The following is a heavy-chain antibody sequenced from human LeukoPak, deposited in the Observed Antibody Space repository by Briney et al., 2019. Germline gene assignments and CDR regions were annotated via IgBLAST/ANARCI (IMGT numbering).Heavy chain of an antibody. V-gene: IGHV3-23*01. CDR3: AKDRTWEPAPSHFNY. CDR2: IGGSGDST. D-gene: IGHD1-26*01. J-gene: IGHJ4*02. CDR1: GFTFINYA. Sequence: GGSLRLSCAASGFTFINYAMSWVRQAPRKGLEWVSGIGGSGDSTHYADSVKGRFTISRDNSKNTVYLHMNSLTDEDTAVYFCAKDRTWEPAPSHFNYWGRGTLVTVSS.